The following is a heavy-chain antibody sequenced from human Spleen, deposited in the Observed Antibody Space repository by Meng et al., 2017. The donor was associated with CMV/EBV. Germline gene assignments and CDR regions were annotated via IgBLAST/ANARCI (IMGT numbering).Heavy chain of an antibody. J-gene: IGHJ4*02. CDR3: ARAGKLGWNYDY. CDR1: EFTFSNYY. CDR2: ISTTGSVV. D-gene: IGHD1-7*01. Sequence: GGSLRLSCAASEFTFSNYYMSWIRQAPGKGLEWVSYISTTGSVVYYADSVRGRFTVSRDNAKNSLYLQMNSLRAEDTAVYYCARAGKLGWNYDYWGQGTLVTVSS. V-gene: IGHV3-11*04.